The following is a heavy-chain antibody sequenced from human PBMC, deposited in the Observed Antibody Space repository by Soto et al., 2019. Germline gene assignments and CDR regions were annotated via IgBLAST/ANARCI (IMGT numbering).Heavy chain of an antibody. J-gene: IGHJ4*02. V-gene: IGHV3-23*01. Sequence: EVQLLESGGGLVQPGGSLRLSCAASGFTFSSYAMNWVHQAPGKGLEWVPVISGSGGSTYYAESVKGRFTISRDKSKNTLYLQMNSLRAEDTAVYYCAKRGSGSYYDYWGQGTLVTVSS. D-gene: IGHD3-10*01. CDR1: GFTFSSYA. CDR3: AKRGSGSYYDY. CDR2: ISGSGGST.